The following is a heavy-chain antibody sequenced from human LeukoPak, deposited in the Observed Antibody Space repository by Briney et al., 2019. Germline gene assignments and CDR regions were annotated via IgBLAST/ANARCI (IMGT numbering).Heavy chain of an antibody. Sequence: SQTLSLTCGISGDTVSSNSAAWNWIRQSPSRGLEWLGRTYYRSKWYYDYAVSVKSRITISPDTSKNQFSLQLNSVTADDTAVYYCARGFALDFWGQGTMVTASS. J-gene: IGHJ3*01. V-gene: IGHV6-1*01. CDR2: TYYRSKWYY. CDR1: GDTVSSNSAA. CDR3: ARGFALDF.